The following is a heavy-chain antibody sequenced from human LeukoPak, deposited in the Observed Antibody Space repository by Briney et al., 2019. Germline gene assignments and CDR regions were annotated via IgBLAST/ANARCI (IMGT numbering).Heavy chain of an antibody. J-gene: IGHJ4*02. CDR1: GFTFSSYA. CDR2: IPYDGSNK. Sequence: PGRSLRLSCASSGFTFSSYAMHWVRQPPGKGLEGVAVIPYDGSNKYYADAVKGRFTISRDNSKNTLYLQMNSLRAEDTAVYYCARGGYGDTIDYWGQGTLVTVSS. V-gene: IGHV3-30*04. D-gene: IGHD4-17*01. CDR3: ARGGYGDTIDY.